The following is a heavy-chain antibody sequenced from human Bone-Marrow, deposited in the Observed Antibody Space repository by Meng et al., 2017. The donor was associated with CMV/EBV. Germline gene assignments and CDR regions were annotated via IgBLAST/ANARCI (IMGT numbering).Heavy chain of an antibody. Sequence: GESLKISCAASGFTVSTNYMSWVRQAPGKGLEWVAVIFGGDATSYAPSVKGRFTISRDDSKNTVYLHMSGLKAEDTAVYYCARSGVISWGKDVWGQGTTVTVSS. D-gene: IGHD3-10*01. V-gene: IGHV3-53*01. J-gene: IGHJ6*02. CDR3: ARSGVISWGKDV. CDR2: IFGGDAT. CDR1: GFTVSTNY.